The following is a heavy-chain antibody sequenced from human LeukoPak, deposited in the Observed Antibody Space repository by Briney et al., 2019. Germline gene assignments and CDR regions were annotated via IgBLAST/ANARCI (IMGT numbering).Heavy chain of an antibody. V-gene: IGHV3-13*01. CDR2: IGVAANT. CDR3: ATQNTPHGNFDY. D-gene: IGHD1-26*01. J-gene: IGHJ4*02. Sequence: PGGSLRLSCAASGVTFSSYDMHWGRQATGKGLEWVSAIGVAANTFYSGSVKGRFTISRETAKNSLYLLMSSLRAEDTAVYYCATQNTPHGNFDYWGQGTLVTVSS. CDR1: GVTFSSYD.